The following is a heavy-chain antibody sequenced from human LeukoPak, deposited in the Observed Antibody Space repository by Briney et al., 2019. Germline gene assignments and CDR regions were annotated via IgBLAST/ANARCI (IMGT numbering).Heavy chain of an antibody. CDR1: GGSFSGYY. V-gene: IGHV4-34*01. D-gene: IGHD4-17*01. CDR2: INHSGST. Sequence: SETLSLTCAVYGGSFSGYYGSWIRQPPGKGLEWIGEINHSGSTNYNPSLKSRVTISVDTSKNQFSLKLSSVTAADTAVYYCARGSLKTTVTTSSFDPWGQGTLVTVSS. CDR3: ARGSLKTTVTTSSFDP. J-gene: IGHJ5*02.